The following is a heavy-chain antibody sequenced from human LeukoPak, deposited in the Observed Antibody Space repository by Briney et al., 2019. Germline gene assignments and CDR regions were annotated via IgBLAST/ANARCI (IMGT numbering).Heavy chain of an antibody. V-gene: IGHV3-30*02. CDR1: GFTFSSYG. J-gene: IGHJ3*02. Sequence: GGSLRLSCAASGFTFSSYGMHWARQAPGEGLEWVAFIRYDGSNKYYADSVKGRFTISRDNSKNTLYLQMNSLRAEDTAVYYCARGQIESAIVFDIWGQGKMVPASS. CDR2: IRYDGSNK. D-gene: IGHD2-21*02. CDR3: ARGQIESAIVFDI.